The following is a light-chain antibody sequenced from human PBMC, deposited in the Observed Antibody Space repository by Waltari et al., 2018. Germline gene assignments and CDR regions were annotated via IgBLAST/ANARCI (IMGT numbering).Light chain of an antibody. CDR3: QAWDTKV. V-gene: IGLV3-1*01. Sequence: SYELTQPPSVSVSPGQTASITCSGVKLGDRYVSWYQQKPGQSPVLVIYQHSKRPSRIPERFAGSNSGNTATLTISGTQAMDEADYYCQAWDTKVFGGGTKLTVL. J-gene: IGLJ2*01. CDR1: KLGDRY. CDR2: QHS.